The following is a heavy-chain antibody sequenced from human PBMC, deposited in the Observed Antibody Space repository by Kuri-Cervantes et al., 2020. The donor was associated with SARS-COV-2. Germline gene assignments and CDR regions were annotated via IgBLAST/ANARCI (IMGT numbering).Heavy chain of an antibody. Sequence: GGSLRLSCAASGFTFSRSWMHWVCQAPGKGLEWVSYISSGSSTIYYADSVKGRFTISRDNARNSLYLQMNSLRAEDTAVYYCARDPHITLIRGAYFDLWGRGTLVTVSS. J-gene: IGHJ2*01. CDR2: ISSGSSTI. CDR1: GFTFSRSW. V-gene: IGHV3-48*01. D-gene: IGHD3-10*01. CDR3: ARDPHITLIRGAYFDL.